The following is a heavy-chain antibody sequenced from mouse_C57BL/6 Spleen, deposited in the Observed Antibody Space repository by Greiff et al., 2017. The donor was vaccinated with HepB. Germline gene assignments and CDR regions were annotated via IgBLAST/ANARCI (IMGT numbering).Heavy chain of an antibody. CDR3: ARSYYGSSYGYFDV. CDR1: GYAFSSYW. V-gene: IGHV1-80*01. Sequence: QVHVKQSGAELVKPGASVKISCKASGYAFSSYWMNWVKQRPGKGLEWIGQIYPGDGDTNYNGKFKGKATLTADKSSSTAYMQLSSLTSEDSAVYFCARSYYGSSYGYFDVWGTWTTVTVSS. CDR2: IYPGDGDT. D-gene: IGHD1-1*01. J-gene: IGHJ1*03.